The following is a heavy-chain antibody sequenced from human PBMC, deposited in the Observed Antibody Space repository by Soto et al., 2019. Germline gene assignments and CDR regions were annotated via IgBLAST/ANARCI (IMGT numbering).Heavy chain of an antibody. Sequence: ASVKVSCKASGYTFTSYGISWVRQAPGQGLEWMGWISAYNGNTNYAQKLQGRVTMTTDTSTSTAYMELRSLRSDDTAVYYCARDSTVAGTSYYYYGMHVWGQGTTVTVSS. CDR3: ARDSTVAGTSYYYYGMHV. CDR1: GYTFTSYG. CDR2: ISAYNGNT. D-gene: IGHD6-19*01. J-gene: IGHJ6*02. V-gene: IGHV1-18*04.